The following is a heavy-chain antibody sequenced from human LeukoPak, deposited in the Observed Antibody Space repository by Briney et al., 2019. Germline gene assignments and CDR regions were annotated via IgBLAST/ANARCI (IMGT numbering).Heavy chain of an antibody. CDR3: ARGRRGYYGSGSYPYYFDY. D-gene: IGHD3-10*01. V-gene: IGHV4-34*01. CDR2: INHSGST. J-gene: IGHJ4*02. Sequence: PSETLSLTCAVYGGSFSGYYWSWIRQSPGKGLEWIGEINHSGSTNYNPSLKSRVTISVDTSKNQFSLKLSSVTAADTAVYYCARGRRGYYGSGSYPYYFDYWGQGTLVTVSS. CDR1: GGSFSGYY.